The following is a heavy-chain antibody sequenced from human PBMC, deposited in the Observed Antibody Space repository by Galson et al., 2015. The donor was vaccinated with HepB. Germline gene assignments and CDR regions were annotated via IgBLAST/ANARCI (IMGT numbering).Heavy chain of an antibody. J-gene: IGHJ2*01. V-gene: IGHV3-23*01. CDR1: GFTFSSYA. D-gene: IGHD3-9*01. CDR2: ISGSGGST. Sequence: RLSCAASGFTFSSYAMSWVRQAPGKGLEWVSAISGSGGSTYYADSVKGRFTISRDNSKNTLYLQMNSLRAEDTAVYYCAKVRRGYFDWTVLDWYFDLWGRGTLVTVSS. CDR3: AKVRRGYFDWTVLDWYFDL.